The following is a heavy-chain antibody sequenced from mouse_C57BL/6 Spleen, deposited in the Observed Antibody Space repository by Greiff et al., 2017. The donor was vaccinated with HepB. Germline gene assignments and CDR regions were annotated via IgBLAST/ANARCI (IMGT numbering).Heavy chain of an antibody. CDR1: GYAFSSYW. J-gene: IGHJ2*01. CDR3: ARGDTTVVPYFDY. D-gene: IGHD1-1*01. Sequence: QVQLKESGAELVKPGASVKISCKASGYAFSSYWMNWVKQRPGKGLEWIGQIYPGDGDTNYNGKFKGKATLTADKSSSTAYMQLSSLTSEDSAVYFCARGDTTVVPYFDYWGQGTTLTVSS. V-gene: IGHV1-80*01. CDR2: IYPGDGDT.